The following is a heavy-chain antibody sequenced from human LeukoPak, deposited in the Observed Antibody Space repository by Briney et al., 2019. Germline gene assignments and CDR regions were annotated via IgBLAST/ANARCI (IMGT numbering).Heavy chain of an antibody. J-gene: IGHJ4*02. Sequence: ASVTVSCKASGYTFTSYGSSWGRRAPGQGLEGMGWISAYNGNTNYEQTLQGRVTMTTDTSKSTAYMELRSLKSDDTAVYYCNRSRIWGQGTLVTVSS. CDR2: ISAYNGNT. D-gene: IGHD1-14*01. CDR1: GYTFTSYG. V-gene: IGHV1-18*01. CDR3: NRSRI.